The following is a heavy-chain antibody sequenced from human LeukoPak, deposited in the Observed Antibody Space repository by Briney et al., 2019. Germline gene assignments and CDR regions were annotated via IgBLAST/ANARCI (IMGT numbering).Heavy chain of an antibody. CDR3: AKDLITYYYDSSGYFDY. CDR2: IRYDGSNK. CDR1: GFSFSSYG. Sequence: PGGSLRLSCAASGFSFSSYGMHWVREAPGKGLEWVAFIRYDGSNKYYADSVKGRFTIPRDNSKNTLYLQMNSLRAEDTAVYYCAKDLITYYYDSSGYFDYWGQGTLVTVSS. V-gene: IGHV3-30*02. J-gene: IGHJ4*02. D-gene: IGHD3-22*01.